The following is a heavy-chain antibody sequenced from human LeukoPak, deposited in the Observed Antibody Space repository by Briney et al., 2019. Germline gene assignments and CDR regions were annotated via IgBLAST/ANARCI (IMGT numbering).Heavy chain of an antibody. D-gene: IGHD3-3*01. V-gene: IGHV4-59*01. J-gene: IGHJ6*02. CDR2: IYYSGST. CDR3: ARSGYYYYYYGMDV. CDR1: GGSISSYY. Sequence: SETLSLTCTVSGGSISSYYWSWIRQPPGKGLEWIGYIYYSGSTNYNPSFKSRVTISVDTSKNQFSLKLSSVTAADTAVYYCARSGYYYYYYGMDVWGQGTTVTVSS.